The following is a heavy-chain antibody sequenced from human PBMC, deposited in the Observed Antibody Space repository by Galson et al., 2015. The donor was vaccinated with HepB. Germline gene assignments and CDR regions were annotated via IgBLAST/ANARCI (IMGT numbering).Heavy chain of an antibody. Sequence: SLRLSCAASGFAFNTYTMQWVRQAPGKGLEWVATISSAGTTQYYADSVKGRFTSSRDNSKNLVYLQMNSLGAEDTALYYCAREAMGRGSGSYSAFDYWGQGTLVTVPS. V-gene: IGHV3-30-3*01. CDR2: ISSAGTTQ. CDR1: GFAFNTYT. J-gene: IGHJ4*02. CDR3: AREAMGRGSGSYSAFDY. D-gene: IGHD1-26*01.